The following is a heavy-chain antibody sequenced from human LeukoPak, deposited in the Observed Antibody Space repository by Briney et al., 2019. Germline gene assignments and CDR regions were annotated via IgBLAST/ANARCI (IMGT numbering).Heavy chain of an antibody. Sequence: ASVKVSCKASGYTFTSYAMHWVRQAPGQRLEWMGWINPGHDTTEYSEKFQGRVTITRDTSARTVYMELGSLRSEDTAVYYCATVRGALPFDPWGQGTLIIVSS. V-gene: IGHV1-3*01. J-gene: IGHJ5*02. CDR3: ATVRGALPFDP. CDR2: INPGHDTT. CDR1: GYTFTSYA.